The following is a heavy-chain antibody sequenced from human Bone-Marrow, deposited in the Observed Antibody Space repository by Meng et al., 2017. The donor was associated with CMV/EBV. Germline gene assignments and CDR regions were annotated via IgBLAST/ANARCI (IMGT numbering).Heavy chain of an antibody. J-gene: IGHJ5*02. CDR1: GGSISSGGYY. V-gene: IGHV4-31*03. CDR2: IYYSGST. Sequence: LRLSCTVSGGSISSGGYYWSWIRQHPGKGLEWIGYIYYSGSTYYNPSLKSRVTISVDTSKNQFSLKLSSVTAADTAVYYCAREYGDYAWFDPWGQGTLVTVSS. D-gene: IGHD4-17*01. CDR3: AREYGDYAWFDP.